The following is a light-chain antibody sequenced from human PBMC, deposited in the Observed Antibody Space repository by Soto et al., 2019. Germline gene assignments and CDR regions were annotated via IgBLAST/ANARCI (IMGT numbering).Light chain of an antibody. CDR2: KAS. J-gene: IGKJ1*01. V-gene: IGKV1-5*03. CDR3: KQYKSYWT. Sequence: DIQMTQSPSTLSASVGDRVTITCRASQSISSWLAWYQQKPGKAPKLLIYKASNLENGVPSRFSGSGSGTEFTLTISSLQPDDFATYYCKQYKSYWTFGQGTKVEIK. CDR1: QSISSW.